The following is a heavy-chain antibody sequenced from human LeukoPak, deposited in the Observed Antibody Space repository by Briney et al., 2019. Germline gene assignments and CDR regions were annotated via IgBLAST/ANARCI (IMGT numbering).Heavy chain of an antibody. Sequence: SETLSLTCTVSGDSISNSAYYWVWIRQPPGKGLEWIGTITNTGNTYSNPSLKSRVTISIDTSKTQISLKSTSVTAADTAVFYCARKTPGTSVDVWGQGTPVTVSS. V-gene: IGHV4-39*01. J-gene: IGHJ6*02. D-gene: IGHD3-10*01. CDR3: ARKTPGTSVDV. CDR1: GDSISNSAYY. CDR2: ITNTGNT.